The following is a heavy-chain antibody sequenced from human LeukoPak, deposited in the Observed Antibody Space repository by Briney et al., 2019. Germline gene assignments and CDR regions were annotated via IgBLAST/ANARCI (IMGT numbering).Heavy chain of an antibody. V-gene: IGHV1-8*03. CDR1: GYTFTSYD. D-gene: IGHD3-10*01. CDR2: MNPNSGNT. Sequence: ASVKVSCKASGYTFTSYDINWVRQATGQGLEWMGWMNPNSGNTGYAQKFQGRVTITRNTSISTAYMELSSLRSEDTAVYYCAREGVGVSLVGEAAFDIWGQGTMVTVSS. J-gene: IGHJ3*02. CDR3: AREGVGVSLVGEAAFDI.